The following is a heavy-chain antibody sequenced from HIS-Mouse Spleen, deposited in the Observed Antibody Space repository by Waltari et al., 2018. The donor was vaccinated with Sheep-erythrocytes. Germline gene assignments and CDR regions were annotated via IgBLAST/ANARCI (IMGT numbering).Heavy chain of an antibody. CDR2: INPNSG. D-gene: IGHD2-2*01. CDR3: ARGYCSSTSCYGYFQH. J-gene: IGHJ1*01. CDR1: GCTFTGYY. Sequence: QVQLVQSGAEVKKPGASVKVSCKASGCTFTGYYMHWVRQAPGQGLEWMGWINPNSGDTSISTAYMELSRLRSDDTAVYYCARGYCSSTSCYGYFQHWGQGTLVTVSS. V-gene: IGHV1-2*02.